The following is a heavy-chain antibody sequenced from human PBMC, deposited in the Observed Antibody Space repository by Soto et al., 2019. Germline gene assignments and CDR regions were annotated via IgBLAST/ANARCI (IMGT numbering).Heavy chain of an antibody. Sequence: GASVKVSCKASGGTFSSYAISWVRQAPGQGLEWMGGIIPTFGTANYAQKFQGRVTITADESTSTAYMELSSLRSEDTAVYYCASKYSGSYHEDYYYYYYRMDVWGQGTTVTVSS. V-gene: IGHV1-69*13. D-gene: IGHD1-26*01. CDR1: GGTFSSYA. CDR3: ASKYSGSYHEDYYYYYYRMDV. CDR2: IIPTFGTA. J-gene: IGHJ6*02.